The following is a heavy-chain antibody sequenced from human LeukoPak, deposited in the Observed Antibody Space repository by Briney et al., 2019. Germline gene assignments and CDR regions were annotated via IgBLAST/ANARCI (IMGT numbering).Heavy chain of an antibody. CDR3: ARVFRYYDFWSGYSYYFDY. J-gene: IGHJ4*02. V-gene: IGHV3-53*01. D-gene: IGHD3-3*01. CDR2: IYSGGST. Sequence: GGSLRLSCAASGFTVSSNYMSWVRQTPGKGLEWVSVIYSGGSTYYADSVKGRFTISRDNSKNTLYLQMNSPRAEDTAVYYCARVFRYYDFWSGYSYYFDYWGQGSLVTVSS. CDR1: GFTVSSNY.